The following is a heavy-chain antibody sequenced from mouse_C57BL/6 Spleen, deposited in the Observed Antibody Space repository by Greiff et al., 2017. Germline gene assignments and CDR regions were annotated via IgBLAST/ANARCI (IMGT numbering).Heavy chain of an antibody. Sequence: VQLQQSGPELVKPGASVKMSCKASGYTFTDYNMHWVKQSHGKSLEWIGYINPNNGGTSYNQKFKGKATLTVNKSSSPAYMELRSLTSEDSAVYYCAREGIYYGNPWFAYWGQGTLVTVSA. CDR2: INPNNGGT. V-gene: IGHV1-22*01. J-gene: IGHJ3*01. D-gene: IGHD2-1*01. CDR3: AREGIYYGNPWFAY. CDR1: GYTFTDYN.